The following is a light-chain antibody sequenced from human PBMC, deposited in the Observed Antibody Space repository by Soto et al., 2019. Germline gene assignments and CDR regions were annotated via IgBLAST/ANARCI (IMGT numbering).Light chain of an antibody. V-gene: IGKV1-33*01. Sequence: DIQMTQSPSSLSASVGDRVNITCQASHDISNYLNWYQQKPGKAPKLLIYDASNLETGVPSRFSGSGSGTDFTFTISSLEPEDIATYYCQQYDNVPPTFGPGTKVDIK. CDR1: HDISNY. CDR3: QQYDNVPPT. CDR2: DAS. J-gene: IGKJ3*01.